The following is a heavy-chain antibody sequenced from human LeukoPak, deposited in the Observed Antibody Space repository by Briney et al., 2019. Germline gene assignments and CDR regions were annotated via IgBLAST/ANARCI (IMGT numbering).Heavy chain of an antibody. CDR2: ITSDGSTS. V-gene: IGHV3-74*01. Sequence: GGSLRLSFAASGFPFSSWYMYWVRQRPGKGLEWLCRITSDGSTSYYADSVRGRFTISRDNAKNTLYLQMNSLTDEDTAVYYCASPKPDYWGQGTLVTVSS. CDR1: GFPFSSWY. CDR3: ASPKPDY. J-gene: IGHJ4*02.